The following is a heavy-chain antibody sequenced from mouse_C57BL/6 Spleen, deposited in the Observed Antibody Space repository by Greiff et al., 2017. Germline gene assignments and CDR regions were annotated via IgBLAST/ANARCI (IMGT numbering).Heavy chain of an antibody. D-gene: IGHD1-1*01. J-gene: IGHJ4*01. V-gene: IGHV1-22*01. CDR3: ASYEEDYYAMDY. CDR2: INPNNGGT. CDR1: GYTFTDYN. Sequence: VQLQQSGPELVKPGASVKMSCKASGYTFTDYNMHWVKQSHGKSLEWIGYINPNNGGTSYNQKFKGKATLTVNKSSSTAYMELRSLTSADSAVYYCASYEEDYYAMDYWGQGTSVTVSS.